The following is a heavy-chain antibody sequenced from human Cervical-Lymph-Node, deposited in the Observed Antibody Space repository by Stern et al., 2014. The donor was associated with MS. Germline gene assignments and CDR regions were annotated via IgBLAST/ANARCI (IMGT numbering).Heavy chain of an antibody. CDR3: ARQRYFDY. J-gene: IGHJ4*02. CDR2: IFPGGSDM. V-gene: IGHV5-51*01. CDR1: GYTFTSYW. Sequence: EIQLVASGPELKRPGESLKISCQASGYTFTSYWIGWVRPMPGKGRVWIAIIFPGGSDMRYSPSFQGQVTISADKSSSTAYLKWNTLKASDTAIYYCARQRYFDYWGKGTLVTVSS.